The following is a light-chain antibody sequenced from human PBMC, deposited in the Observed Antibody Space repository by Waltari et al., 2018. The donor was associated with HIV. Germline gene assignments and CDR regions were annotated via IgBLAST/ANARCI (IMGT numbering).Light chain of an antibody. CDR3: YSATENNLV. CDR2: KDN. Sequence: SYELTQPSSVSVSPGQTARITCSEDVLSKKFARWFQQKPGQAPVLIIYKDNERPSGIPERFSGSSSGTTVTLSISGAQVDDEADYYCYSATENNLVFGGGTKLTVL. V-gene: IGLV3-27*01. J-gene: IGLJ2*01. CDR1: VLSKKF.